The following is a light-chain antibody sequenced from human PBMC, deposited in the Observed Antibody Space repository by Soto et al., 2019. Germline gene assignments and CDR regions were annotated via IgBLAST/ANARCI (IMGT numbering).Light chain of an antibody. CDR1: QSVSISY. Sequence: EIVLTQSPGTLSLSPGERATLSCRASQSVSISYLAWYQRKPGQAPRLLIYGTSIRAPGIPDRFSGSGSGTDFTLTISKLEPEDFAVYYCQQYDTSFTLTFGQGTEVEI. J-gene: IGKJ1*01. CDR2: GTS. V-gene: IGKV3-20*01. CDR3: QQYDTSFTLT.